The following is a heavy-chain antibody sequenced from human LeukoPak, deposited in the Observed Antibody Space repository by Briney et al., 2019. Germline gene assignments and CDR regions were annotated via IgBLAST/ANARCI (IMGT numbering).Heavy chain of an antibody. V-gene: IGHV3-30*02. Sequence: GGSLRLSCAASGFTFSSYGMHWVRQAPGNWLAWVAFIRYDGSNKYYADSVKGGFTISRDNSKNTLYLQMNSLRAEDTAVYYCAKDGLGGWYGYYFDYWGQGTLVTVSS. CDR1: GFTFSSYG. CDR2: IRYDGSNK. D-gene: IGHD6-19*01. J-gene: IGHJ4*02. CDR3: AKDGLGGWYGYYFDY.